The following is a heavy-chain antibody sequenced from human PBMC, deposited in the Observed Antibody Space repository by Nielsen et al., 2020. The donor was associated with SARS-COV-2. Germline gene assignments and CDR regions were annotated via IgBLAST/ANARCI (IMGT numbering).Heavy chain of an antibody. CDR1: GGSISSGDYY. J-gene: IGHJ4*02. CDR2: IYYSRST. CDR3: ARRGRLPSSSWGGNFDY. V-gene: IGHV4-30-4*01. D-gene: IGHD6-13*01. Sequence: SETLSLTCTVSGGSISSGDYYWSWIRQPPGKGLEWIGYIYYSRSTYYNPSLKSRVTISVDTSKNQFSLKLSSVTAADTAVYYCARRGRLPSSSWGGNFDYWGQGTLVTVSS.